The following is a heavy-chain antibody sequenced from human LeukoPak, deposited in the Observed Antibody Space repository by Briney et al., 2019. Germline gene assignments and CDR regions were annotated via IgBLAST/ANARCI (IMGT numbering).Heavy chain of an antibody. J-gene: IGHJ3*02. CDR1: GYTFTGYY. Sequence: GASVKVSCKASGYTFTGYYMHWVRQAPGQGPEWMGWINPNSGGTNYAQKFQGRVTMTRDTSISTAYMELSRLRSDDTAVYYCARRKPAAAGTGAFDIWGQGTMVTVSS. CDR2: INPNSGGT. D-gene: IGHD6-13*01. CDR3: ARRKPAAAGTGAFDI. V-gene: IGHV1-2*02.